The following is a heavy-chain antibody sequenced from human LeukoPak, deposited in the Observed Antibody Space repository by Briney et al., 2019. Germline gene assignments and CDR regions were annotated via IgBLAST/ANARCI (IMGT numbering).Heavy chain of an antibody. V-gene: IGHV3-7*01. CDR2: IKQDGSEK. Sequence: SGGSLRLPCAASGFTFSSYWMSWVRQAPGKGLEWVANIKQDGSEKYYVDSVKGRFTISRDNAKNSLYLQMNSLRAEDTAVYYCAREITVTTGWFDPWSQGTLVTVSS. D-gene: IGHD4-17*01. CDR3: AREITVTTGWFDP. CDR1: GFTFSSYW. J-gene: IGHJ5*02.